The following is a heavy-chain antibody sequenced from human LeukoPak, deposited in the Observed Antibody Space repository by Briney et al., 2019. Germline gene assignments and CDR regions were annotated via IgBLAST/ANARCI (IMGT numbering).Heavy chain of an antibody. CDR2: IYYSGST. Sequence: SETLSLTCTVSGGSISSYYWSWIRQPPGKGLEWIGYIYYSGSTNYNPSLKSRVTISVDTSKNQFSLKLSSVTAADTAVYYCARLEYGSGPDYWGQGTLVTVSS. CDR1: GGSISSYY. CDR3: ARLEYGSGPDY. D-gene: IGHD3-10*01. J-gene: IGHJ4*02. V-gene: IGHV4-59*01.